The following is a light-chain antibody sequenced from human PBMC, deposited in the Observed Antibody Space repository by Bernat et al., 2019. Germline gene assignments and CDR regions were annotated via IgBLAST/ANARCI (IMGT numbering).Light chain of an antibody. J-gene: IGLJ1*01. Sequence: QSALTQPPSASGSPGQSVTISCTGTSSDVGGYNYVSWCQQHPDKAPKLIISEVSKRPSGVPDRFSGSKSGNTASLTVSGLQAEDEADYYCSSYAGSNNYVFGTGTKVTVL. CDR1: SSDVGGYNY. CDR3: SSYAGSNNYV. CDR2: EVS. V-gene: IGLV2-8*01.